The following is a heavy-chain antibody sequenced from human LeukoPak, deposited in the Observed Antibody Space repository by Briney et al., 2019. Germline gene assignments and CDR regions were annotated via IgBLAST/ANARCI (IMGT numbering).Heavy chain of an antibody. Sequence: PSETLSLTCTVSGASISSYYWSWIRQPPGKGLEWIGHMFHSGGTNYNPSLKSRVTIPLDTSKNQLSLKVSSVTAADTAVYYCARGYSSSWYESRIFDYWGQGTLVTVSS. V-gene: IGHV4-59*01. CDR1: GASISSYY. CDR2: MFHSGGT. J-gene: IGHJ4*02. CDR3: ARGYSSSWYESRIFDY. D-gene: IGHD6-13*01.